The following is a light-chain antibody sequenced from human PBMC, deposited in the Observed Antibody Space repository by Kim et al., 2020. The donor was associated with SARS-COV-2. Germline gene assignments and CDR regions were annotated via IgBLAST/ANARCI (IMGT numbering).Light chain of an antibody. CDR1: QVISRR. Sequence: SESLGDRVTLSCRAGQVISRRLAWYQQTPRKAPKLLIYGASTLQSGVPSRFSGSGSRTDFTLTISSLQPEDFATDYCQQLSSFPLTFGRGPKLEI. J-gene: IGKJ2*01. CDR3: QQLSSFPLT. CDR2: GAS. V-gene: IGKV1-12*01.